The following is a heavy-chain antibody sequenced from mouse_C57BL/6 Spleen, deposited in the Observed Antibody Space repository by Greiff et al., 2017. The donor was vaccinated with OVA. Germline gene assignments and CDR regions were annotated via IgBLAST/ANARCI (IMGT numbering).Heavy chain of an antibody. J-gene: IGHJ1*03. CDR3: ARVRNYGRYFDV. CDR2: INPNYGTT. V-gene: IGHV1-39*01. Sequence: VHVKQSGPELVKPGASVKISCKASGYSFTDYNMNWVKQSNGKSLEWIGVINPNYGTTSYNQKFKGKATLTVDQSSSTAYMQLNSLTSEDSAVYYCARVRNYGRYFDVWGTGTTVTVSS. CDR1: GYSFTDYN. D-gene: IGHD1-2*01.